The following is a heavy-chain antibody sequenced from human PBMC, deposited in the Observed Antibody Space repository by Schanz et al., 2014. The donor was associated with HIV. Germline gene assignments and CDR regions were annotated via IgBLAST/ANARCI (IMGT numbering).Heavy chain of an antibody. V-gene: IGHV3-30*03. CDR2: ISHDGSDT. CDR3: ARAGVTDLFDH. D-gene: IGHD2-21*02. Sequence: QVQLVESGGGVVQPGRSLRLSCAASGFTFSTYAFHWVRQAPDKGLESVAVISHDGSDTYYVDSVKGRFTVSRDNAKNSLYLEINSLRVEDTAVYYCARAGVTDLFDHWGQGTLVTVSS. J-gene: IGHJ4*02. CDR1: GFTFSTYA.